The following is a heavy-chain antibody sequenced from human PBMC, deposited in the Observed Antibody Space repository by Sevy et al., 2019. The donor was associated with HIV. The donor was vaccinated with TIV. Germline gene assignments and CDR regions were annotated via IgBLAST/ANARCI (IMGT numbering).Heavy chain of an antibody. CDR3: ARGGIAAADPTYYYYYGMDV. CDR2: ISSSGSTI. Sequence: GGCLRLSCAASGFTFSDYYMSWIRQAPGKGLEWVSYISSSGSTIYYADSVKGRFTISRDNAKNSRYLQMNSLRAEDTAVYYCARGGIAAADPTYYYYYGMDVWGQGTTVTVSS. CDR1: GFTFSDYY. D-gene: IGHD6-13*01. J-gene: IGHJ6*02. V-gene: IGHV3-11*01.